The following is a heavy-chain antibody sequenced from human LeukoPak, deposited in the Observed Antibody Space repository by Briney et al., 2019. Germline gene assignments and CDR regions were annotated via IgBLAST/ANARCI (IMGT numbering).Heavy chain of an antibody. CDR1: GYTFTGYY. J-gene: IGHJ4*02. CDR3: ARGPQYSSSSLFPYFDY. CDR2: INPDSGGT. Sequence: ASVKVSCKASGYTFTGYYMHWVRQAPGQGLEWMGWINPDSGGTNYAQKFQGRVTMTRDTSISTAYMELSRLRSDDTAVYYCARGPQYSSSSLFPYFDYWGQGTLVTVSS. V-gene: IGHV1-2*02. D-gene: IGHD6-6*01.